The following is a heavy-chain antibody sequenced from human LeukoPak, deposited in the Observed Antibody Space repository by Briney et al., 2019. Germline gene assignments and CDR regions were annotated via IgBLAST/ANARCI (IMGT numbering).Heavy chain of an antibody. CDR1: GFTFSSYW. Sequence: PGGSLRLSCAASGFTFSSYWMHWVRQAPGKGLEWVSVIYSGGSTYYADSVKGRFTISRDNSKNTLYLQMNSLRAEDTAVYYCARDQWLDAYYYYGMDVWGQGTTVTVSS. J-gene: IGHJ6*02. CDR2: IYSGGST. V-gene: IGHV3-66*01. CDR3: ARDQWLDAYYYYGMDV. D-gene: IGHD6-19*01.